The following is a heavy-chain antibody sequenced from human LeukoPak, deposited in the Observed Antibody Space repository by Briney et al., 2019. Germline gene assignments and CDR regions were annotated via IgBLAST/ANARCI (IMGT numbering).Heavy chain of an antibody. CDR1: GYTFTSYY. CDR3: ARGGYDILTGYYKSQNWFDP. V-gene: IGHV1-46*01. D-gene: IGHD3-9*01. J-gene: IGHJ5*02. Sequence: ASVKVSCKASGYTFTSYYMHWVRQAPGQGLEWMGIINPSGGSTSYARKFQGRVTMTRDMSTSTVYMELSSLRSEDTAVYYCARGGYDILTGYYKSQNWFDPWGQGTLVTVSS. CDR2: INPSGGST.